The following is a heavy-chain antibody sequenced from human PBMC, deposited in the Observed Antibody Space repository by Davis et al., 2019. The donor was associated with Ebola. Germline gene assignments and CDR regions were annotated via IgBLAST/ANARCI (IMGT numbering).Heavy chain of an antibody. CDR2: ISAYNGNT. CDR3: ARDRGGDYSFDY. CDR1: GYTFTVYY. V-gene: IGHV1-18*04. Sequence: ASVQVSCKASGYTFTVYYMHWVRQAPGKGLEWMGWISAYNGNTNYAQKLQGRVTMTTDTSTSTAYMELSSLRSGDTAVYYCARDRGGDYSFDYWGQGTLVTVSS. J-gene: IGHJ4*02. D-gene: IGHD3-10*01.